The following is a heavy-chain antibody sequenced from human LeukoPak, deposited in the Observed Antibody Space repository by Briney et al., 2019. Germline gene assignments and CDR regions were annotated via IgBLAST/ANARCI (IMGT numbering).Heavy chain of an antibody. J-gene: IGHJ4*02. V-gene: IGHV1-69*13. CDR1: GGTFSSYA. D-gene: IGHD6-19*01. CDR3: AREESSGFNYFDY. CDR2: IIPIFGTA. Sequence: SVKVSCKASGGTFSSYAISWVRQAPGQGLEWMGGIIPIFGTANYAQKSQGRVTITADESTSTAYMELSSLRSEDTAVYYCAREESSGFNYFDYWGQGTVVTVSS.